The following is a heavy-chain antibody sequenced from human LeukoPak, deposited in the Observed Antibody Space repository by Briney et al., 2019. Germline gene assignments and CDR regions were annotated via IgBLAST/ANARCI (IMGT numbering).Heavy chain of an antibody. CDR3: AKDSGNYYGYFQH. CDR1: GFSFDDYA. V-gene: IGHV3-43*02. CDR2: ISGDGGST. J-gene: IGHJ1*01. D-gene: IGHD1-26*01. Sequence: PGGSLRLSCAAPGFSFDDYAMHWVRQAPGKGLEWVSFISGDGGSTKYADSVKGRFTISRDNSKNSLYLQMNSLRAEDTALYYCAKDSGNYYGYFQHWGQGTLVTVSS.